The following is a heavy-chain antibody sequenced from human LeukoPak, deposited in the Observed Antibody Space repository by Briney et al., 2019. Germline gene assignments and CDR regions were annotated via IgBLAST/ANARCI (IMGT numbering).Heavy chain of an antibody. Sequence: GGSLRLSCADSGFTFSSYAMSWVRQAPGKGLEWVSAISGSGGSTYYADSVKGRFTISRDNSKNTLYLQTNSLRGEDTAVYYCAKAVRHCANGVCYSAYFYYSGMDVWGQGTKVTVSS. J-gene: IGHJ6*02. CDR3: AKAVRHCANGVCYSAYFYYSGMDV. CDR1: GFTFSSYA. V-gene: IGHV3-23*01. CDR2: ISGSGGST. D-gene: IGHD2-8*01.